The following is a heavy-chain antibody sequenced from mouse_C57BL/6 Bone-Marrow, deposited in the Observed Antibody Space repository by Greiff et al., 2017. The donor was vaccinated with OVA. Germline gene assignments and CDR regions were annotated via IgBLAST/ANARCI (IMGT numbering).Heavy chain of an antibody. CDR2: IYPRDGST. CDR1: GSTFTDHT. V-gene: IGHV1-78*01. J-gene: IGHJ1*03. CDR3: ARKGRGWYFDV. Sequence: QVQLQQSDAELVKPGASVKISCKVSGSTFTDHTINWMKPRPEQGLEWIGYIYPRDGSTKYNEKFKGKATLTADKSSSTAYMQRNSLTSEDSAVYICARKGRGWYFDVWGTGTTVTVSS.